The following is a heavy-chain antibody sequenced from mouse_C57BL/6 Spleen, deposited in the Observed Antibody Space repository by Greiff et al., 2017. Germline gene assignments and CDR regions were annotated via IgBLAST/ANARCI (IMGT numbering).Heavy chain of an antibody. J-gene: IGHJ2*01. CDR1: GYTFTSYW. V-gene: IGHV1-59*01. D-gene: IGHD4-1*02. CDR3: ARSATQLGGNYFDY. Sequence: QVQLQQPGAELVRPGHSVKLSCKASGYTFTSYWMHWVKQRPGQGLEWIGVIDPSDSYTNYNQKFKGKATLTVDTSSSTAYMQISSLTYENSAVYDCARSATQLGGNYFDYWGQGTTLTVSS. CDR2: IDPSDSYT.